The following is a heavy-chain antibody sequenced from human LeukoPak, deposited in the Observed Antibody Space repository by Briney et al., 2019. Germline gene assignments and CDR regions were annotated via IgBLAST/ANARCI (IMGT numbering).Heavy chain of an antibody. CDR3: ARVGWYCTNGVCRSGAFDI. CDR2: IYHSGST. J-gene: IGHJ3*02. Sequence: SETLSLTCAVSGGSISSGGYSWSWIRQPPGKGLEWIGYIYHSGSTYYNPSLKSRVTISVGRSKNQFSLKLSSVTAADTAVYYCARVGWYCTNGVCRSGAFDIWGQGTMVTVSS. D-gene: IGHD2-8*01. V-gene: IGHV4-30-2*01. CDR1: GGSISSGGYS.